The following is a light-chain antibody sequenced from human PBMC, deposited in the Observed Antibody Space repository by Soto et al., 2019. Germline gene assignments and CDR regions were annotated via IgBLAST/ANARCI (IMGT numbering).Light chain of an antibody. Sequence: ETVLTQSPATLSVSPGDRVTLSCRASQSVTTNLAWYQQKPGQVPRLLIYGASTRATGIPARFSGSGSGTEFTLTISSLQSEDFAVYYCQQYNNWPGTFGQGTKVDIK. CDR3: QQYNNWPGT. J-gene: IGKJ1*01. CDR2: GAS. V-gene: IGKV3-15*01. CDR1: QSVTTN.